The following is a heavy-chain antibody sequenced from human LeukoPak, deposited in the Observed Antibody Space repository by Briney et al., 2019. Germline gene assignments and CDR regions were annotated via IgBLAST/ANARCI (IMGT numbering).Heavy chain of an antibody. D-gene: IGHD4-17*01. V-gene: IGHV1-69*05. Sequence: SVKVSCKASGGTFSSYAISWVRQAPGQGLEWMGGIIPISGTANYAQKFQGRVTITTDESTSTAYMELSSLRSEDTAVYYCASSYGDYVNFDYWGQGTLVTVSS. CDR1: GGTFSSYA. J-gene: IGHJ4*02. CDR3: ASSYGDYVNFDY. CDR2: IIPISGTA.